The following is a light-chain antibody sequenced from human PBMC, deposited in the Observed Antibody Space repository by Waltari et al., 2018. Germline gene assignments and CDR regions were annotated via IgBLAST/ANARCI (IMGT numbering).Light chain of an antibody. CDR2: GAS. V-gene: IGKV1-16*01. Sequence: DIQMTQSPSSLAASVGARVTITCRASQGISKFLDWLRQKPGKAPESLIYGASRLQSGVPSRFSGSGSGTDFTLTISSLQPEDFASYYCQQYKTFPLTFGGGTKVEIK. CDR1: QGISKF. J-gene: IGKJ4*01. CDR3: QQYKTFPLT.